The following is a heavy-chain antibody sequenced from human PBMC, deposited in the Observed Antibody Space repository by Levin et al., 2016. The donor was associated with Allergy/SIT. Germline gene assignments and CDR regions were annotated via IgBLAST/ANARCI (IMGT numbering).Heavy chain of an antibody. CDR3: ARDGCSSTSCPYYYYYYMDV. J-gene: IGHJ6*03. CDR2: IYSGGST. Sequence: WIRQPPGKGLEWVSVIYSGGSTYYADSVKGRFTISRDNSKNTLYLQMNSLRAEDTAVYYCARDGCSSTSCPYYYYYYMDVWGKGTTVTVSS. D-gene: IGHD2-2*01. V-gene: IGHV3-53*01.